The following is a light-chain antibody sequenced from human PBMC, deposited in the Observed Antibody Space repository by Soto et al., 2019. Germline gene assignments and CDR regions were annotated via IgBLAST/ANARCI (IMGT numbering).Light chain of an antibody. J-gene: IGLJ2*01. CDR1: SSDVGGYNY. CDR2: DVS. Sequence: QSALTQPASVSGSPGQSITISCTGTSSDVGGYNYVSWYQQQPGKAPKRMIYDVSNRPSGVSNRFSGSKSGNTASLTISGLQAEDEADYYCSSYTSSSTYVVFGGGTKLTVL. V-gene: IGLV2-14*01. CDR3: SSYTSSSTYVV.